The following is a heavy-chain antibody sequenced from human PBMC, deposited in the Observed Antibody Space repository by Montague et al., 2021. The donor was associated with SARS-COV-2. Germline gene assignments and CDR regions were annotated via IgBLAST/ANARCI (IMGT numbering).Heavy chain of an antibody. J-gene: IGHJ4*02. CDR2: ISYDGSKK. CDR1: GFTFSTYP. V-gene: IGHV3-30*04. Sequence: SLSLSCAASGFTFSTYPMPWVRQAPGKGLEWLVVISYDGSKKDYADSVKGRFTISRDNSENMLYLQMNSLRAEDTAVYYCAKEQYSSSWSDFDYWGQGTVVAVSS. CDR3: AKEQYSSSWSDFDY. D-gene: IGHD6-13*01.